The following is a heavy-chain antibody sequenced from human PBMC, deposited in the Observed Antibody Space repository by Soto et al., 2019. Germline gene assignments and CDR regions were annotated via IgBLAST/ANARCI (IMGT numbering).Heavy chain of an antibody. CDR1: GFTFSSYG. J-gene: IGHJ6*02. CDR3: ARGTNYDILTVRYYGMDV. Sequence: QVQLVESGGGVVQPGRSLRLSCAASGFTFSSYGMHWVRQAPGKGLEWVAVIWYDGSNKYYADSVKGRFTISRDNSKNTLYLQMNSLRAEDTAVYYCARGTNYDILTVRYYGMDVWGQGTTVTVSS. CDR2: IWYDGSNK. D-gene: IGHD3-9*01. V-gene: IGHV3-33*01.